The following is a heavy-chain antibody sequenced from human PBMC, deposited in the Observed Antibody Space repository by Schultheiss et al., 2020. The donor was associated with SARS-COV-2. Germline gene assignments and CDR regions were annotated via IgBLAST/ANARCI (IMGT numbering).Heavy chain of an antibody. CDR2: INPSGGST. V-gene: IGHV1-46*01. D-gene: IGHD3-10*01. CDR1: GYTFTSYY. CDR3: ARGSYWVGMVRGPEDYYGMDV. J-gene: IGHJ6*02. Sequence: ASVKVSCKASGYTFTSYYMHWVRQAPGQGLEWMGIINPSGGSTSYAQKFQGRVTMTRDTSTSTVYIELSSMRSEDTAVYYVARGSYWVGMVRGPEDYYGMDVWGQGTTVTVSS.